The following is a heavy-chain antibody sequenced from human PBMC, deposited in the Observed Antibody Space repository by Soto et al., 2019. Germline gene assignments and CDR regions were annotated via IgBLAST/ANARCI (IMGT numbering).Heavy chain of an antibody. D-gene: IGHD6-13*01. V-gene: IGHV3-23*01. Sequence: HPGGSLRLSCAASGFTFSSSAMSWVRQAPGKGLEWVSAITGSGGSTYYADSVKGRFTSSRGNSKKTLCIQKXRIRAADTAVYYSAKAVGQQMVRRRLFDYLALGSLVIVSS. CDR1: GFTFSSSA. CDR2: ITGSGGST. J-gene: IGHJ4*02. CDR3: AKAVGQQMVRRRLFDY.